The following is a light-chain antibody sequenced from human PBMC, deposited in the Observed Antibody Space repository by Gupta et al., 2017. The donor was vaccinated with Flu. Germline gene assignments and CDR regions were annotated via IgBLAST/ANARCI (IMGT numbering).Light chain of an antibody. J-gene: IGLJ3*02. CDR2: STN. Sequence: QTVVTQEPSSSVSPGGTVTLTCGLSSGSVSTSYYPSWYQQTPGQAPRTLIYSTNTRSSGVPDRFFGSIVGNKAALTITGAQADDESDYYCVLYMCGGIWVFGGGTKLTVL. CDR1: SGSVSTSYY. V-gene: IGLV8-61*01. CDR3: VLYMCGGIWV.